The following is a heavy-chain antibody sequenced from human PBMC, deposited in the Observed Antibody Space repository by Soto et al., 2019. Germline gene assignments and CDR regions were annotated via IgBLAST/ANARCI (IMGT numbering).Heavy chain of an antibody. CDR1: GFTFSSYG. D-gene: IGHD5-18*01. CDR2: ISYDGSNK. J-gene: IGHJ6*01. V-gene: IGHV3-30*18. CDR3: AKNSYGYGNYYYGMDV. Sequence: AXGSLRLACAAAGFTFSSYGMHWVRRAPGKGLEWVAVISYDGSNKYYADSVKGRFTISRDNSKNTLYLQMNSLRAEDTAVYYCAKNSYGYGNYYYGMDVWGQGTTVTVSS.